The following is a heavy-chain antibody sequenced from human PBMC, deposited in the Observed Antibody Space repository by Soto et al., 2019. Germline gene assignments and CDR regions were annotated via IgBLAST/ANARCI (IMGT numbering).Heavy chain of an antibody. V-gene: IGHV1-18*01. Sequence: GASVKVSCKASGYTFTSYGISWVRQAPGQELEWMGWISAYNGNTNYAQKLQGRVTMTTDTSTSTVYMELSSLRSEDTAVYYCATPHGLGSQDTAMGLFDYWGQGTLVTVSS. CDR2: ISAYNGNT. J-gene: IGHJ4*02. D-gene: IGHD5-18*01. CDR1: GYTFTSYG. CDR3: ATPHGLGSQDTAMGLFDY.